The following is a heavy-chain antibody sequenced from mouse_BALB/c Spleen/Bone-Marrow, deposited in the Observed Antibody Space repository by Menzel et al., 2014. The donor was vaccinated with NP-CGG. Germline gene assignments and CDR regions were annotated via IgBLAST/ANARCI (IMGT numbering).Heavy chain of an antibody. V-gene: IGHV1-69*02. CDR1: GYTFTDYW. Sequence: QVQLQQSGAELVKPGAPEKLSCKASGYTFTDYWMNWVKQRPGRGLEWIGRIDPSDSETHYNQKFKDKATLTVDKSSTTAYVQLSNLTSEDSAVYYCARTAYWGQGTLVTVSA. J-gene: IGHJ3*01. CDR3: ARTAY. CDR2: IDPSDSET.